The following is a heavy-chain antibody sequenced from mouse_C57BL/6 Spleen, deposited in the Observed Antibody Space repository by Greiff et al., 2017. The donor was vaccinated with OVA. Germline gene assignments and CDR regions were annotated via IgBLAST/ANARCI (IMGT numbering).Heavy chain of an antibody. J-gene: IGHJ2*01. CDR1: GYTFTEYT. CDR3: ARHEDRSYGYLYFDY. Sequence: VKLVESGAELVKPGASVKLSCKASGYTFTEYTIHWVKQRSGQGLEWIGWFYPGSGSIKYNEKFKDKATLTADKSSSTVYMELSRLTSEDSAVYFCARHEDRSYGYLYFDYWGQGTTLTVSS. D-gene: IGHD2-2*01. CDR2: FYPGSGSI. V-gene: IGHV1-62-2*01.